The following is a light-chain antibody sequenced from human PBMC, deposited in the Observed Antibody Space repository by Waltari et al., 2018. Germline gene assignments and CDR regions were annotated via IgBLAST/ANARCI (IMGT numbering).Light chain of an antibody. J-gene: IGKJ4*01. Sequence: EIVLTQSPATLSLSPGESATHSCRASQSIGSHLAWFQQKPGQAPRLLIYDASNTATGIPARFSGSGSGTDFTLTISSLEPEDFAVYYCQQRSTWPLTFGGGTKVEIK. CDR1: QSIGSH. CDR3: QQRSTWPLT. V-gene: IGKV3-11*01. CDR2: DAS.